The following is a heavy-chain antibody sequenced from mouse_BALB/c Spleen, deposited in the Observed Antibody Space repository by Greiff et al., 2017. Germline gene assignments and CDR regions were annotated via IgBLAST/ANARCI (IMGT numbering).Heavy chain of an antibody. CDR2: IRSKSNNYAT. CDR1: GFTFNTYA. D-gene: IGHD5-1-1*01. Sequence: EVQRVESGGGLVQPKGSLKLSCAASGFTFNTYAMNWVRQAPGKGLEWVARIRSKSNNYATYYADSVKDRFTISRDDSQSMLYLQMNNLKTEDTAMYYCVRHTGTYWGQGTLVTVSA. V-gene: IGHV10-1*02. CDR3: VRHTGTY. J-gene: IGHJ3*01.